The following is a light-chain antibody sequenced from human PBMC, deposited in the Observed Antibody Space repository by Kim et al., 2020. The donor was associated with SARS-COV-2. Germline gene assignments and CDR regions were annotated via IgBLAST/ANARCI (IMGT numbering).Light chain of an antibody. CDR2: DVS. V-gene: IGLV2-14*03. J-gene: IGLJ2*01. CDR3: SSYTSSSTYVV. CDR1: SSDVGGYNY. Sequence: QSALTQPASVSGSPGQSITISCTGTSSDVGGYNYVSWYQQHPGKARKLMIYDVSKRPSGVSNRFSGSKSGNTASLTISGLQAEDEADYYCSSYTSSSTYVVFGGGTQLTVL.